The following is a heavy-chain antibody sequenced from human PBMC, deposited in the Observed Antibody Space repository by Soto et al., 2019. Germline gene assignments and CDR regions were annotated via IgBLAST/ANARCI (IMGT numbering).Heavy chain of an antibody. Sequence: GASVKVSCKASGYTFTDYYMHWVRQAPGQGLEWMGWINPNSGGTNYVQKFQGRVTMTRDTSISTAYMELGGLRSDDTAVYYCARENHFDYWGQGTLVTVSS. CDR1: GYTFTDYY. J-gene: IGHJ4*02. V-gene: IGHV1-2*02. CDR2: INPNSGGT. CDR3: ARENHFDY.